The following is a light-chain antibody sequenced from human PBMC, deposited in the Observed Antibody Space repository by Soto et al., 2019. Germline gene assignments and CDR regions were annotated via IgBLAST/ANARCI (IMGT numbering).Light chain of an antibody. CDR3: QQYNSRSPFT. CDR1: QSISNW. J-gene: IGKJ3*01. V-gene: IGKV1-5*03. CDR2: KAS. Sequence: DIQMTQSPSTLSASVGDRVTITCRASQSISNWLARYQQKPGKAPNLLIYKASNLESGVPSRFSGSGSGTEFTLTINCLQPEDFATYYCQQYNSRSPFTFGPGTRVDI.